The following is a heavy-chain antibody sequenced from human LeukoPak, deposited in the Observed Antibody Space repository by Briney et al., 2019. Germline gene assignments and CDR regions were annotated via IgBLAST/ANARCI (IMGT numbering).Heavy chain of an antibody. CDR1: GYTFTSYA. CDR2: INAGNGNT. V-gene: IGHV1-3*01. Sequence: ASVKVSCKASGYTFTSYAMHWVRQAPGQRLEWMGWINAGNGNTKYSQKLQGRVTMTTDTSTSTAYMELRSLRSDDTAVYYCARVFWSGYPHFDYWGQGTLVTVSS. D-gene: IGHD3-3*01. CDR3: ARVFWSGYPHFDY. J-gene: IGHJ4*02.